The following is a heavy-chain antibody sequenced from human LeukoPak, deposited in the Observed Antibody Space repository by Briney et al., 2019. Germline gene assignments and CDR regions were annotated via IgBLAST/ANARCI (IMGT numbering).Heavy chain of an antibody. V-gene: IGHV3-23*01. CDR1: GFTFSSYA. CDR2: ISGSGGST. Sequence: GGSLRLSCAASGFTFSSYAMSWVRQAPGKGLEWVSAISGSGGSTYYADSVKGRFTISRDNSKDTLYLRMNSLRAEDTAVYYCAKVTGPMVYYYYGMDVWGQGTTVTVSS. D-gene: IGHD3-10*01. CDR3: AKVTGPMVYYYYGMDV. J-gene: IGHJ6*02.